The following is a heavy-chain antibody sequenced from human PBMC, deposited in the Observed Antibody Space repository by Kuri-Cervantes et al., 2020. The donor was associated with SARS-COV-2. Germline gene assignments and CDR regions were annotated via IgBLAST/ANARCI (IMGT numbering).Heavy chain of an antibody. CDR2: VKTNSGNT. CDR1: GYTFTYRY. J-gene: IGHJ6*03. Sequence: ASVKVSCKASGYTFTYRYLHWVRQAPGQGLEWMGMVKTNSGNTLYAQFFQGRVTITTDESTSTAYMELSSLRSEDTAVYYCASLLGWYDSSGYYHYYYMDVWGKGTTVTVSS. CDR3: ASLLGWYDSSGYYHYYYMDV. D-gene: IGHD3-22*01. V-gene: IGHV1-8*03.